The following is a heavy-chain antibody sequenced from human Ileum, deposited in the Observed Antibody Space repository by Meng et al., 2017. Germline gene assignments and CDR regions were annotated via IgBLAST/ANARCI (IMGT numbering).Heavy chain of an antibody. CDR1: GFTFSNYA. Sequence: QGHFVQSGAELKNPGASVRFSCKASGFTFSNYAIYWVRQAPGQSLEWLGWIHAGSGDTKFSQTFQGRLTFDRDTSADTVYMELSSLTSGDRAVYYCGRGRASFYFDFLGQGTLVTVSS. V-gene: IGHV1-3*01. CDR2: IHAGSGDT. D-gene: IGHD6-6*01. CDR3: GRGRASFYFDF. J-gene: IGHJ4*01.